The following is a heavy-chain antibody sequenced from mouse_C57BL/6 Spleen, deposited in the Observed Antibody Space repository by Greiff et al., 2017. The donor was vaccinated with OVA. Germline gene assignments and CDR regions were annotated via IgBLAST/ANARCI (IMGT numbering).Heavy chain of an antibody. CDR1: GFNITDDY. Sequence: EVQLQQSGAELVRPGASVKLSCTASGFNITDDYMHWVKQRPEQGLEWIGWIDPENGDTEYASKFQGKATITADTSSNTAYLQLSSLTSEDTAVYYCTASYGSSYAVDYWGQGTSVTVSS. CDR2: IDPENGDT. J-gene: IGHJ4*01. D-gene: IGHD1-1*01. V-gene: IGHV14-4*01. CDR3: TASYGSSYAVDY.